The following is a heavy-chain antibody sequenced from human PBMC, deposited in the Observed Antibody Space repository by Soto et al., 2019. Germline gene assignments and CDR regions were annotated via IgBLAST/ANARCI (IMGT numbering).Heavy chain of an antibody. J-gene: IGHJ5*02. CDR3: ARVRVGAPPRGWFDP. Sequence: QVQLVESGGGLVKPGGSLRLSCAASGFTFSDYYMSWIRQAPGKGLEWVSYISSSSSYTNYADSVKGRFTISRDNAKYSLYLQMNSLRAEDTAVYYCARVRVGAPPRGWFDPWGQGTLVTVSS. V-gene: IGHV3-11*06. D-gene: IGHD1-26*01. CDR2: ISSSSSYT. CDR1: GFTFSDYY.